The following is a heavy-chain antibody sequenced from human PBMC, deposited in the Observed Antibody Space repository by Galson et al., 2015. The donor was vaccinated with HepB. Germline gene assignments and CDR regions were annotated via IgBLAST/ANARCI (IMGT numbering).Heavy chain of an antibody. CDR1: GGSIGTSTNY. CDR3: VANGYYTLEH. Sequence: ETLSLTCTVSGGSIGTSTNYWGWIRQPPGKGLEWIGEIYHSGSTNYNPSLKSRITISVDKSKNQFSLQLTSVTAADTAVYYCVANGYYTLEHWGQGTPVTVSS. D-gene: IGHD3-3*01. V-gene: IGHV4-61*05. CDR2: IYHSGST. J-gene: IGHJ4*02.